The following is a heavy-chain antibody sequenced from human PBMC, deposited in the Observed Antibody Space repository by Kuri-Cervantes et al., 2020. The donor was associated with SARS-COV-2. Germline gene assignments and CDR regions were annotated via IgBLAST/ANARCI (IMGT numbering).Heavy chain of an antibody. CDR1: GGSISSSSYY. D-gene: IGHD6-13*01. J-gene: IGHJ6*02. V-gene: IGHV4-39*07. CDR2: IYYSGTT. CDR3: ARDALGSSWSLYYYYGMDV. Sequence: SETLSLTCTVSGGSISSSSYYWGWIRQPPGKGLEWIGSIYYSGTTYYNPSLKSRVTISVGTSKNQFSLKLSSVTAADTAVYYCARDALGSSWSLYYYYGMDVWGQGTTVTVSS.